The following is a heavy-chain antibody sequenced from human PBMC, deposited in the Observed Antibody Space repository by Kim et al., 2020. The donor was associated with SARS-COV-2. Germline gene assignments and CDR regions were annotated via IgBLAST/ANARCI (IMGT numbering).Heavy chain of an antibody. V-gene: IGHV4-59*13. J-gene: IGHJ6*02. CDR1: GGSINSFY. Sequence: SETLSLTCNVSGGSINSFYWSWIRQPPGKGLEWIWCIYYSGSTNYNPSLKSRVTISVDRSTHQFSLKLRSVTAADTAVYYCAREDYDFWSLDVWGHGTTVIVSS. CDR2: IYYSGST. CDR3: AREDYDFWSLDV. D-gene: IGHD3-3*01.